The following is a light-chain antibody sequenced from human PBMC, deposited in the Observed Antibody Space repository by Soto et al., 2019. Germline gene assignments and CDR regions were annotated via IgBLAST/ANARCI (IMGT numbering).Light chain of an antibody. CDR1: SSNIGTNA. J-gene: IGLJ1*01. Sequence: QSVLTQPPSASGTPGQRVTISCSGGSSNIGTNAVNWYQQLPGTAPKLLIYNNNQRPSGVPDRFSGSKSGNTASLAICGLQAEDEADYYCSSYAGNNNPYVFGGGTKVTVL. CDR2: NNN. CDR3: SSYAGNNNPYV. V-gene: IGLV1-44*01.